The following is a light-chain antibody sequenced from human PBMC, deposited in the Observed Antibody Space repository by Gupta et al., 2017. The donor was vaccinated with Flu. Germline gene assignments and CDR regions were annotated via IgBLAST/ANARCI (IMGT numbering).Light chain of an antibody. CDR2: EDN. J-gene: IGLJ3*02. V-gene: IGLV6-57*01. CDR3: QSFDYNNHWV. CDR1: SGSIGSSY. Sequence: VSISSSRSSGSIGSSYGQWYQQRPGSSPTTVICEDNKRTDGGPDRCAGSIDSSSNSASLTISGLKTEDEADYFCQSFDYNNHWVFGGGTRLTVL.